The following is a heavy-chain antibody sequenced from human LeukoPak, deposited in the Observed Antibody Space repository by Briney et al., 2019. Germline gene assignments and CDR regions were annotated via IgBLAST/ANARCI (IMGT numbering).Heavy chain of an antibody. J-gene: IGHJ4*02. CDR3: ARSSSTVVTSFDC. V-gene: IGHV1-3*01. D-gene: IGHD4-23*01. CDR1: GYTFTSYA. CDR2: INAGNGNT. Sequence: ASVKVSCKASGYTFTSYAMHWVRQAPGQRLEWMGWINAGNGNTKYSQKFQGRVTITRDTSASTAYMELSSLRSEDTAVYYCARSSSTVVTSFDCWGQGTLVTVSS.